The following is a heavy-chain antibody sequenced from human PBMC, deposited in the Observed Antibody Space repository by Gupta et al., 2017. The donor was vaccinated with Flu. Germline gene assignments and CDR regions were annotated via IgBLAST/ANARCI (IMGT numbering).Heavy chain of an antibody. V-gene: IGHV4-61*02. D-gene: IGHD2-21*02. CDR3: ARDTFGVGDCYKHGLDP. CDR2: IYTSGST. J-gene: IGHJ5*02. CDR1: GGSISSGSYY. Sequence: QVQLQESGPGLVKPSHTLSLTCTVSGGSISSGSYYWSWIRQPAGKGLDGSGRIYTSGSTQYNTYRKMRVTISVETSKKQGSRKWSSVTAAEKEVEECARDTFGVGDCYKHGLDPGGHVTIVTVCS.